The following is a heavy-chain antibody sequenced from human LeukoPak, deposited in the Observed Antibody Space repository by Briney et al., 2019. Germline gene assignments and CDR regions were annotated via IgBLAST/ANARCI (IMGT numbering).Heavy chain of an antibody. CDR1: GYTFTSYA. D-gene: IGHD4-17*01. CDR2: ISVSNGNT. CDR3: ARDRGPTTVTTAWAVDY. J-gene: IGHJ4*02. Sequence: ASVKVSCKASGYTFTSYAMNWVRQAPGQGLEWMGWISVSNGNTNYAQRLQGRVTMTTDTSTSTAYMDLRSLRSDDTAVYYCARDRGPTTVTTAWAVDYWGQGTLVTVSS. V-gene: IGHV1-18*01.